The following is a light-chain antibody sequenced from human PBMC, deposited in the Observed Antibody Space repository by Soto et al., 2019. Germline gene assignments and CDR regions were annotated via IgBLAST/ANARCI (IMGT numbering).Light chain of an antibody. CDR3: QQYNNWPPGT. Sequence: IVMTQSPATLSVSPGERATLSCRASQSVGSNLAWYQQKPGQAPRLLMYRASTRAPGIPARFSGSGSGTEFTLTISLQSEDFAVYYCQQYNNWPPGTFGQGTKVDIK. CDR2: RAS. CDR1: QSVGSN. J-gene: IGKJ1*01. V-gene: IGKV3-15*01.